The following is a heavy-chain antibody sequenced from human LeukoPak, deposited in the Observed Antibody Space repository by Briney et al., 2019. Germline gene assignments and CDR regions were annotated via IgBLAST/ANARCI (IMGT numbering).Heavy chain of an antibody. J-gene: IGHJ5*02. CDR2: IYTSGST. CDR3: ARARGSSQNWFDP. D-gene: IGHD6-13*01. CDR1: GGSISSSSYY. V-gene: IGHV4-39*07. Sequence: SDTLSLTCTVSGGSISSSSYYWGWIRQPPGKGLLWIGRIYTSGSTNYNPSLKRRVTMSVDTSKNQFSLKLSSVTAADTAVYYCARARGSSQNWFDPWGQGTLVTVSS.